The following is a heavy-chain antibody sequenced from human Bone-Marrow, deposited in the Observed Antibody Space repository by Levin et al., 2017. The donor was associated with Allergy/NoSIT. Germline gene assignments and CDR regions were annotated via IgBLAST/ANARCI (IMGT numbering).Heavy chain of an antibody. Sequence: GESLKISCPASGFTFSSFWLNWVRQAPGKGLEWVANINQDGSEKNYIDSVKGRFTISRDNAKNSLYLQMNSLRAEDTAVYYCARLRVSFGKSEYWGQGTLVTVSS. CDR2: INQDGSEK. CDR1: GFTFSSFW. CDR3: ARLRVSFGKSEY. V-gene: IGHV3-7*01. J-gene: IGHJ4*02. D-gene: IGHD3-10*01.